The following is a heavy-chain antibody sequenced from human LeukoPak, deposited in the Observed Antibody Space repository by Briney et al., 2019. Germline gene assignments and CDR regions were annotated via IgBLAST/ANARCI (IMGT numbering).Heavy chain of an antibody. J-gene: IGHJ5*02. CDR2: FDPEDGET. V-gene: IGHV1-24*01. D-gene: IGHD6-19*01. Sequence: ASVKVSCKVSGYTLTELSMHWVRQAPGKGLEWMGGFDPEDGETIYAQKFQGRVTMTEDTSTDTAYMELSSLRSEDTAMYYCATVRSGWYGPYRWFDPWGQGTLVTVSS. CDR1: GYTLTELS. CDR3: ATVRSGWYGPYRWFDP.